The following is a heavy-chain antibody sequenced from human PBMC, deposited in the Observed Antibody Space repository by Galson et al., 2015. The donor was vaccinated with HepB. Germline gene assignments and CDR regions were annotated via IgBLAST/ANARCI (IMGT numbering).Heavy chain of an antibody. V-gene: IGHV1-18*01. CDR3: ASHIAAADYYFDY. CDR2: ISAYNGNT. CDR1: GYTFTSYG. Sequence: SVKVSCKASGYTFTSYGISWVRQAPGQGLEWMGWISAYNGNTNYAQKLQGRVTMTTDTPTSTAYMELRSLRSDDTAVYYCASHIAAADYYFDYWGQGTLVTVSS. D-gene: IGHD6-13*01. J-gene: IGHJ4*02.